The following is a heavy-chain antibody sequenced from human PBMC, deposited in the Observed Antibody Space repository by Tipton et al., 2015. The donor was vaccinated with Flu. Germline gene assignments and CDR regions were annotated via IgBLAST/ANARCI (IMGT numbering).Heavy chain of an antibody. Sequence: GSLRLSCAASGFTFSSYAMSWVRQAPGKGLEWVSAISGSGGSTYYADSVKGRFTISRDNSKNTLYLQMNSLRAEDTAVYYCPKEVSEWELLGYFDYWGQGSLLTVSS. CDR1: GFTFSSYA. J-gene: IGHJ4*02. CDR3: PKEVSEWELLGYFDY. V-gene: IGHV3-23*01. D-gene: IGHD1-26*01. CDR2: ISGSGGST.